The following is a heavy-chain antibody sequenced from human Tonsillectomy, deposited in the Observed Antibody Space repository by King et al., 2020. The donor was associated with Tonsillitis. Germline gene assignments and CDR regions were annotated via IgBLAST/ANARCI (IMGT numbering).Heavy chain of an antibody. CDR1: GYTFTSYY. CDR3: ARDVGSSWYPTNWFDP. D-gene: IGHD6-13*01. V-gene: IGHV1-46*01. J-gene: IGHJ5*02. CDR2: INPGGGST. Sequence: QLVQSGAEVKKPGASVKVSCKTSGYTFTSYYMHWVRQAPGQGLEWMGIINPGGGSTDYAQKFQGRVTMTRDTSTSTVYMELSSLRSEDTALYYCARDVGSSWYPTNWFDPWGQGTLVTVSS.